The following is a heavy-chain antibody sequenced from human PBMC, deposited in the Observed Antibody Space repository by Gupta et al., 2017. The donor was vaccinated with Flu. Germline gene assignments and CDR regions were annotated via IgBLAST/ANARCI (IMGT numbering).Heavy chain of an antibody. D-gene: IGHD2-2*01. V-gene: IGHV3-7*04. J-gene: IGHJ6*03. CDR2: IKQEGSEK. Sequence: GLEGVANIKQEGSEKYYVDSGKGRFTISRDNAKNSRYLQMNSLRAEDTAVYYCTRGGGVPAAPYYYYYYMDVWGKGTTVTVSS. CDR3: TRGGGVPAAPYYYYYYMDV.